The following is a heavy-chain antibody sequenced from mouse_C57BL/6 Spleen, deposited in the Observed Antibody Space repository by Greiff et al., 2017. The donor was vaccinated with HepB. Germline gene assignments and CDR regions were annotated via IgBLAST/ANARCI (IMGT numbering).Heavy chain of an antibody. J-gene: IGHJ4*01. Sequence: QVQLQQPGTELVKPGASLKFSCKASGYPFPTSWMHWVNQRPGQGLGWIGNINPSNVGITYNEKFKSKATLTVDKASSTAYMQLSSLTSEDSAVYYCARWLLLRPDYYAMDYWGQGTSVTVSS. CDR1: GYPFPTSW. CDR2: INPSNVGI. CDR3: ARWLLLRPDYYAMDY. V-gene: IGHV1-53*01. D-gene: IGHD1-1*01.